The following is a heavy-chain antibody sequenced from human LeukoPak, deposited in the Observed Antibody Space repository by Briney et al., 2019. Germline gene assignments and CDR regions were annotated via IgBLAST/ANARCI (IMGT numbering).Heavy chain of an antibody. Sequence: PGRSLRLSCAASGFTFSSYAMHWVRQAPGKGLEWVAVISYDGSNKYYADSVKGRFTVSRDNSKNTLYLQMNNLRAEDMAVYYCAKDGRRFLEPKLFDFWGQGTLVTVSS. J-gene: IGHJ4*02. CDR2: ISYDGSNK. CDR3: AKDGRRFLEPKLFDF. V-gene: IGHV3-30-3*01. D-gene: IGHD3-3*01. CDR1: GFTFSSYA.